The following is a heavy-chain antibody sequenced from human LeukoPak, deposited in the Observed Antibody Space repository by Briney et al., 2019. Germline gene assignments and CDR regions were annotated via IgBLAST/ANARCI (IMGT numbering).Heavy chain of an antibody. J-gene: IGHJ6*02. V-gene: IGHV4-39*01. Sequence: SETLSLTCTVSAGSISSSTYYWGWIRQPPGKGLEWIGSIFYIGSTYYNPSLESRVTISVDTSKNQFSLKLSSVTAADTAVYYCLRYCTSISCYHYYGMDVWGQGTTVTVSS. D-gene: IGHD2-2*01. CDR1: AGSISSSTYY. CDR3: LRYCTSISCYHYYGMDV. CDR2: IFYIGST.